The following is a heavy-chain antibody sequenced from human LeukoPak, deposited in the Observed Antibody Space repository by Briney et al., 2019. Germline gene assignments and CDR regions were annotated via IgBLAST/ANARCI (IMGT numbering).Heavy chain of an antibody. CDR2: ITWDDGST. J-gene: IGHJ1*01. CDR1: GFTLHDYN. D-gene: IGHD4-23*01. Sequence: GGSLRLSCAASGFTLHDYNMHWVRQAPGKGLEWVSHITWDDGSTYYADSVKGRFTVSRDDSKNSLYLQMNSLRTEDTALYYCVRDRERGGNGLIRHWGQGTLVTVSS. V-gene: IGHV3-43*01. CDR3: VRDRERGGNGLIRH.